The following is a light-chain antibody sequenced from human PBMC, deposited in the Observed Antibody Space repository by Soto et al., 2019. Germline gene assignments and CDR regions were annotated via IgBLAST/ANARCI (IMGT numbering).Light chain of an antibody. J-gene: IGKJ1*01. Sequence: EIVLTQSPGTLSLSPGERATLSCRASQSVSSSYLAWYQQKPGQAPRLLIFGSSSRATGIPDRFSGSGSGTDFTLTISRLEPEDFAVYYCQQSSISTGTFGQGTKVDIK. V-gene: IGKV3-20*01. CDR1: QSVSSSY. CDR3: QQSSISTGT. CDR2: GSS.